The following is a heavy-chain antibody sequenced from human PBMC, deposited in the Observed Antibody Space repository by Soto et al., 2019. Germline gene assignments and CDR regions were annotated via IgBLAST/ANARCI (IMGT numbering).Heavy chain of an antibody. CDR1: GFTFSDSY. Sequence: GGSLRLSCAASGFTFSDSYMSWIRQAPGKGLEWISYITFSGNTVYYADSLKGRFTISRDNAKNSLYLQMNRLRAEDTAVYYCARVSWREKYGMDVWGQGTPVNVSS. J-gene: IGHJ6*02. CDR2: ITFSGNTV. V-gene: IGHV3-11*01. CDR3: ARVSWREKYGMDV.